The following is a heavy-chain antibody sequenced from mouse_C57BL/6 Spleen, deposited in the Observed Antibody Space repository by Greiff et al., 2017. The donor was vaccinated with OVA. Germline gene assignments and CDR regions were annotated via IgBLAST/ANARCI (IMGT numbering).Heavy chain of an antibody. J-gene: IGHJ4*01. CDR3: ARYGGITTGGAMDY. D-gene: IGHD1-2*01. CDR1: GYTFTSYW. Sequence: QVQLQQPGAELVKPGASVKLSCKASGYTFTSYWMQWVKQRPGQGLEWIGEIDPSDSYTNYNQKLKGKATLTVDTSYSTAYMQLSSLTSEDSAVYYCARYGGITTGGAMDYWGQGTSVTVSS. CDR2: IDPSDSYT. V-gene: IGHV1-50*01.